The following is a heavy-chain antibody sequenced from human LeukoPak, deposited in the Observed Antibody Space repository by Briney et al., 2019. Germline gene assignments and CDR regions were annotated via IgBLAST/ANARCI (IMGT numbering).Heavy chain of an antibody. CDR1: GFTFSSYA. J-gene: IGHJ3*02. CDR2: ISYDGSNK. D-gene: IGHD3-22*01. CDR3: ARGGLYYYDSSGYDDAFDI. Sequence: GGSLRLSCTASGFTFSSYALLWVRQAPGKGLECVAVISYDGSNKYYADSVKGRFTISRDNSKNTLYLQMNSLRAEDTAVYYCARGGLYYYDSSGYDDAFDIWGQGTMVTVSS. V-gene: IGHV3-30-3*01.